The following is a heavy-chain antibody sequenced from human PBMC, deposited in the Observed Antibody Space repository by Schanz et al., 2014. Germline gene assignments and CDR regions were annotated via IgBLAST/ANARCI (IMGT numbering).Heavy chain of an antibody. J-gene: IGHJ3*01. CDR3: ATNSPFRMVRGSNAFDA. Sequence: QLMQSGSEVRKPGASATVSCKASGYTFNNHGISWVRQAPGQGPEWMGWISAFDDKTDYAQNFQGRLIMTTDTSTTTVYMELRSLRSGDTAVYYCATNSPFRMVRGSNAFDAWGQGTMVTVSS. V-gene: IGHV1-18*01. D-gene: IGHD3-10*01. CDR1: GYTFNNHG. CDR2: ISAFDDKT.